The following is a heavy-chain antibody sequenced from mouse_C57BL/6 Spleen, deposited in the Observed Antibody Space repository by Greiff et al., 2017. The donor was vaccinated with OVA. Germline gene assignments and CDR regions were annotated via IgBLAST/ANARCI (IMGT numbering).Heavy chain of an antibody. J-gene: IGHJ1*03. V-gene: IGHV1-53*01. Sequence: VQLQQPGTELVKPGASVKLSCKASGYTFTSYWMHWVKQRPGQGLEWIGNINPSNGGTNYNEKFKSKATLTVDKSSSTAYMQLSSLTSEDSAVYYCAINYYGSSYPYWYFEVWGTGTTVTVAS. CDR1: GYTFTSYW. CDR2: INPSNGGT. CDR3: AINYYGSSYPYWYFEV. D-gene: IGHD1-1*01.